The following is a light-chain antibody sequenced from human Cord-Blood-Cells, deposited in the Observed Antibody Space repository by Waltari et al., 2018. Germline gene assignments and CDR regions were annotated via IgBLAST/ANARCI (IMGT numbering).Light chain of an antibody. CDR2: EGS. J-gene: IGLJ1*01. Sequence: QSALTQPASVSGSPGQSIPIPCTGTSSDVGSYNLFSWYQQHPGKAPKLMIYEGSKRPSGVSNRFSGSKSGNTASLTISGLQAEDEADYYCCSYAGSSTVFGTGTKVTVL. CDR3: CSYAGSSTV. V-gene: IGLV2-23*03. CDR1: SSDVGSYNL.